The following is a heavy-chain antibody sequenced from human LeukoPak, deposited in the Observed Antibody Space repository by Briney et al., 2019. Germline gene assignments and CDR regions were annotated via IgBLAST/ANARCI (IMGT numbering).Heavy chain of an antibody. D-gene: IGHD6-13*01. CDR2: ISSNGGST. V-gene: IGHV3-64*01. J-gene: IGHJ6*01. CDR3: ARGAGYSSSWYHYYYYYGMDV. Sequence: PGGSLRLSCAASGFTFSSYAMHWVRQAPGKGLEYVSAISSNGGSTYYANSVKGRFTISRDNSKNTLYLQMGSLRAEDMAVYYCARGAGYSSSWYHYYYYYGMDVWGQGTTVTASS. CDR1: GFTFSSYA.